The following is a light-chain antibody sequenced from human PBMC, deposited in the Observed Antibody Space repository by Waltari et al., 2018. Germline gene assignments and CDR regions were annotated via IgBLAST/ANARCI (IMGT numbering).Light chain of an antibody. CDR2: KAS. J-gene: IGKJ2*01. V-gene: IGKV1-5*03. Sequence: DIQMTQSPSTLSASIGDRVTFTCRGSQSINSWLAWYQQKPGKAPKLLIYKASDLDSGVPSRFSGSGSGTEFTVTISSLQPDDLATYYCQQYDSFPYTFGQGTKLEIK. CDR3: QQYDSFPYT. CDR1: QSINSW.